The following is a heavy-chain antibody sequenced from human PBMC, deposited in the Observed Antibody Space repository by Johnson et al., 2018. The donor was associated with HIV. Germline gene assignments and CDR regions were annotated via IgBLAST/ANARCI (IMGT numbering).Heavy chain of an antibody. CDR1: GFTFEDYA. CDR3: AKVAVATAAGGVALDI. V-gene: IGHV3-30*07. CDR2: ISSDGSIK. Sequence: VQLLESGGGLVQPGRSLRLSCVASGFTFEDYAMHWVRQAPGKGLQWVGIISSDGSIKYYADSVKGRFTISRDNSKNTLYMQMNSLRAEDTAVYYCAKVAVATAAGGVALDIWGPGTMVTVSS. D-gene: IGHD6-13*01. J-gene: IGHJ3*02.